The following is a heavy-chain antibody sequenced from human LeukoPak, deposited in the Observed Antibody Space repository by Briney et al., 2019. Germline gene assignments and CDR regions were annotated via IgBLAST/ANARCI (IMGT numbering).Heavy chain of an antibody. CDR3: ASVCSSTSCYTGTAPKYYYYGMDV. Sequence: SVKVSCKASGGTFSSYAISWVRQAPGQGLEWMGGINPIFGTANYAQKFQGRVTITADESTSTAYMELSSLRSEDTAVYYCASVCSSTSCYTGTAPKYYYYGMDVWGQGTTVTASS. V-gene: IGHV1-69*13. D-gene: IGHD2-2*02. CDR2: INPIFGTA. J-gene: IGHJ6*02. CDR1: GGTFSSYA.